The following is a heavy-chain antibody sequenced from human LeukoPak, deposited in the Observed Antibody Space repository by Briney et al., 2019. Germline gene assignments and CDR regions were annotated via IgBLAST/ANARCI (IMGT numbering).Heavy chain of an antibody. Sequence: SETLSLTCTVSGGSISSYYWSWIRQPPGKGLEWIGYIYYSGSTNYNPSLKSRDTISVDTSKNQFSLKLSSVTAADTAVYYCAREEGIAGAGDNWFDPWGQGTLVTVSS. CDR2: IYYSGST. CDR1: GGSISSYY. V-gene: IGHV4-59*01. CDR3: AREEGIAGAGDNWFDP. J-gene: IGHJ5*02. D-gene: IGHD6-13*01.